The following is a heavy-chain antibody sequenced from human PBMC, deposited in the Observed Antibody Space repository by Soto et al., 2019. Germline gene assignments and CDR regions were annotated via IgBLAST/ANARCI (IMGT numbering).Heavy chain of an antibody. CDR1: GVTFSNFA. CDR3: AKGSWVHHGSEGGNWLDP. V-gene: IGHV3-23*01. Sequence: EVQLLESGGGLVQPGGSLRLSCAASGVTFSNFAMNWVRQAPGKGLEWVSGISHSGTSTYYADSVKGRFTISRDNSKNPLYLQMNSLRAEDTAVYYCAKGSWVHHGSEGGNWLDPWGQGTLVTVSS. CDR2: ISHSGTST. D-gene: IGHD3-10*01. J-gene: IGHJ5*02.